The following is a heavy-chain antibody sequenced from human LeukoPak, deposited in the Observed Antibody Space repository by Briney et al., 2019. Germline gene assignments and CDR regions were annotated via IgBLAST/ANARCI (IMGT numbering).Heavy chain of an antibody. D-gene: IGHD5-18*01. CDR2: IYYSGST. J-gene: IGHJ4*02. CDR1: GGSISSGGYY. Sequence: PSGTLSLTCTVSGGSISSGGYYWSWIRQHPGKGLEWIGYIYYSGSTYYNPSLKSRVTISVDTSKNQFSLKLSSVTAADTAVYYCARDPPGGDTAMVFYPLSGVDYWGQGTLVTVSS. V-gene: IGHV4-31*03. CDR3: ARDPPGGDTAMVFYPLSGVDY.